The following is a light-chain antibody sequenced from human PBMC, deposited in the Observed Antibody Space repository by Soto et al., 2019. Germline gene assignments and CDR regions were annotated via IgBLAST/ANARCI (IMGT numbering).Light chain of an antibody. CDR3: QQYNNWPLT. V-gene: IGKV3-15*01. CDR1: ETVATN. CDR2: GAS. Sequence: VMTQSPATLSVSPGERATLSCWASETVATNLAWYQQKPGQAPRLLISGASTRAAGISDRFRGSGSGTEFTLTISSLQSEDLAVYYCQQYNNWPLTFGGGTKVDIK. J-gene: IGKJ4*01.